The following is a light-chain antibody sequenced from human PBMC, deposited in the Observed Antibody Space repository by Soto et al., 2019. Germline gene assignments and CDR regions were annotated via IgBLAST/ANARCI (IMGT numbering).Light chain of an antibody. V-gene: IGKV3-15*01. CDR2: GAS. Sequence: EIMMTQSPGTLSVSPGEGATLSCTASQSVNLNLAWYQQKPGQPPRLLLYGASTRATGSPGRFRGSGSGTDCTLTISSPQSEYSAVYCCHQDNSWPRGTFGPGTKVEIK. CDR3: HQDNSWPRGT. J-gene: IGKJ3*01. CDR1: QSVNLN.